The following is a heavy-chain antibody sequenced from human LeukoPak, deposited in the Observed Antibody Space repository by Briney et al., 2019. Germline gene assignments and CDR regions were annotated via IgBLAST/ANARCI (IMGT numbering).Heavy chain of an antibody. CDR2: INPSGGST. J-gene: IGHJ4*02. D-gene: IGHD3-9*01. CDR3: ARDSWTGYYDILTGPYYFDY. CDR1: GYTFTSYY. V-gene: IGHV1-46*01. Sequence: ASVKVSCKASGYTFTSYYMHWVRQAPGQGLEWMGIINPSGGSTSYAQKFQGRVTMTRDTSTSTVYMELSSLRSEDTAVYYCARDSWTGYYDILTGPYYFDYWGQGTLVTVSS.